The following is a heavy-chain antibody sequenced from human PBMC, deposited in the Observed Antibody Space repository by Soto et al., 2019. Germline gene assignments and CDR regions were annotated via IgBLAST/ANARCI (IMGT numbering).Heavy chain of an antibody. CDR2: IYYSGGT. CDR1: GGSISSGDYY. J-gene: IGHJ5*02. D-gene: IGHD2-15*01. CDR3: ARLVQLLQGRWFDP. Sequence: QVQLQESGPGLVKPSQTLSLTCTVSGGSISSGDYYWSWIRQPPGKGLEWIGYIYYSGGTYYNPSLKSPVTISVDTSKNQFSLKLSSVTAADTAGYYCARLVQLLQGRWFDPWGQGTLVTVSS. V-gene: IGHV4-30-4*01.